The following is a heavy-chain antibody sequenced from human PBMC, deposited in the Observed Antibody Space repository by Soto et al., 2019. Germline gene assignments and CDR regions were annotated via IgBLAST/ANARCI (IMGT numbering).Heavy chain of an antibody. J-gene: IGHJ4*02. CDR1: GITFNNAW. CDR3: TTGRAYNVGPAVRFVSFDY. V-gene: IGHV3-15*01. Sequence: EVQLVESGGGLVKPGGSLRLSCAASGITFNNAWMSWVRQAPGKGLEWVGRIKRKSDGGTTDYAASVKGRFTISRNDSKNTVYVEMNSLRTEDTAIYYCTTGRAYNVGPAVRFVSFDYWGQGTLVTVSS. D-gene: IGHD5-18*01. CDR2: IKRKSDGGTT.